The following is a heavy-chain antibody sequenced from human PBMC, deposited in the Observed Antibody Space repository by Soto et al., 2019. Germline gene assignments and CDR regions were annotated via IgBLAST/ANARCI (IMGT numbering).Heavy chain of an antibody. CDR3: AKDIAYRGYGGFDP. J-gene: IGHJ5*02. CDR2: ISWDGYST. D-gene: IGHD5-12*01. V-gene: IGHV3-43*01. CDR1: GFTFDDYT. Sequence: GSLRLSYAASGFTFDDYTMHWVRQAPGEGLEWVSLISWDGYSTYYTDSVKGRFTISRDNSRNSLYLQMNSLRTEDTALYYCAKDIAYRGYGGFDPWGLGTLVTVSS.